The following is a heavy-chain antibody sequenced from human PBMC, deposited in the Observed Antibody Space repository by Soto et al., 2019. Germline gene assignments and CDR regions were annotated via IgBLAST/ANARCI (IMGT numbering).Heavy chain of an antibody. J-gene: IGHJ2*01. CDR1: GFTVSSNY. CDR2: IYSGGST. V-gene: IGHV3-53*01. Sequence: GGSLRLSCAASGFTVSSNYMSWVRQAPGKGLEWVSVIYSGGSTYYADSVKGRFTISRDNSKNTLYLQMNSLRAEDTAVYYCASHRKSRVYSAHGRDGYTKPGYFDLWGRGTLVTVSS. CDR3: ASHRKSRVYSAHGRDGYTKPGYFDL. D-gene: IGHD5-12*01.